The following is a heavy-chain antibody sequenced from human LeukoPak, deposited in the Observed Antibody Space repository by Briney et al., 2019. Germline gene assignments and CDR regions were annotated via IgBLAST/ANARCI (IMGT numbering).Heavy chain of an antibody. CDR3: KSGGAAPGSFDY. V-gene: IGHV3-7*01. CDR2: IKFDGNEG. CDR1: GFSFSSYW. J-gene: IGHJ4*02. Sequence: PGGSLRLSCAASGFSFSSYWMSWMRQAPGKGLEWVANIKFDGNEGYYVDSVKGRFTISRDNAKNSLYLQLNSLRVEDTAVYYCKSGGAAPGSFDYWGQGTLVTVSP. D-gene: IGHD1-1*01.